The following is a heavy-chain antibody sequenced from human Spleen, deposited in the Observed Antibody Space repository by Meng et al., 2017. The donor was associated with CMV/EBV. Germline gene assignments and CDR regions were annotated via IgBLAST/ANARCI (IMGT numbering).Heavy chain of an antibody. D-gene: IGHD3-10*01. V-gene: IGHV3-43D*03. CDR3: ARAPYGSGSYYQGYLGY. CDR2: ISWDGGST. J-gene: IGHJ4*02. CDR1: GFTFDDYA. Sequence: GGSLRLSCAASGFTFDDYAMHWVRQAPGKGLEWVSLISWDGGSTYYADSVKGRFPISRDNSKKSLFLQMNSLRAEDTAVYYCARAPYGSGSYYQGYLGYWGQGTLVTVSS.